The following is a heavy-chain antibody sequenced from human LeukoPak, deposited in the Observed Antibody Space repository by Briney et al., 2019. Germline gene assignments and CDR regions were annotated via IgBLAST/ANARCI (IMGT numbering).Heavy chain of an antibody. Sequence: SETLSLTCTGSGGSISRYYWSWVRQPPGKGLEWMGYIYSSGRTNYNPSLKSRVTISVDTSKSQFSLRLPSVTAADTAVYYCARGYCSGGTCYVKPDYWGQGTLVTVSS. CDR1: GGSISRYY. CDR3: ARGYCSGGTCYVKPDY. J-gene: IGHJ4*02. CDR2: IYSSGRT. V-gene: IGHV4-59*01. D-gene: IGHD2-15*01.